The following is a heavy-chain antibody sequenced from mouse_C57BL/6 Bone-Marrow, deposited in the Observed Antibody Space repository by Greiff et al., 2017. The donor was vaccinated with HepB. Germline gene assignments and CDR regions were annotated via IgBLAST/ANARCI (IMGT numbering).Heavy chain of an antibody. V-gene: IGHV1-42*01. CDR2: INPSTGGT. Sequence: DVKLVESGPELVKPGASVKISCKASGYSFTGYYMNWVKQSPEKSLEWIGEINPSTGGTTYNQKFKAKATLTVDKSSSTAYMQLKSLTSEDSAVYYCARMGYYGSSDYWGQGTTLTVSS. J-gene: IGHJ2*01. CDR1: GYSFTGYY. D-gene: IGHD1-1*01. CDR3: ARMGYYGSSDY.